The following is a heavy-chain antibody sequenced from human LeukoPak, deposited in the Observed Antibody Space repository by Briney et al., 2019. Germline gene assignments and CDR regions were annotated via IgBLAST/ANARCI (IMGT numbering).Heavy chain of an antibody. CDR3: ARVTSNSHAAFDI. V-gene: IGHV1-8*03. D-gene: IGHD4-23*01. Sequence: GASVKVSCKASGYTFTSYDINWVRQATGQGLEWMGWMNPNSGNTGYAQKFQGRVTITRNTSISTAYMELSSLRSEDTAVYYCARVTSNSHAAFDIWGQGTMVTVSS. CDR2: MNPNSGNT. CDR1: GYTFTSYD. J-gene: IGHJ3*02.